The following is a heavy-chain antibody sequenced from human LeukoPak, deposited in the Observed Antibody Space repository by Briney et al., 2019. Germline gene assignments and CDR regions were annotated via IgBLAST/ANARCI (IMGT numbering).Heavy chain of an antibody. J-gene: IGHJ4*02. V-gene: IGHV3-11*06. CDR3: AREKDTSLAPYFDY. Sequence: GGSLRLSCAASGFTFSDVYMSWIRQAPGKGLEWVSYISSSGSSTKYADSVKGRFTISRDNAKNSLYLQMNSLRAEDTAVYYCAREKDTSLAPYFDYWGQGTLVTVSS. CDR1: GFTFSDVY. CDR2: ISSSGSST. D-gene: IGHD5-18*01.